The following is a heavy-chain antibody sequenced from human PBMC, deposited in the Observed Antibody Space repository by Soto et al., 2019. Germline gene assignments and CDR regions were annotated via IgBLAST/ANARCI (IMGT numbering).Heavy chain of an antibody. Sequence: QVQLQESGPGLVKPSQTLSLTCTVSGGSISSGGYYWSWIRQHPGKGLEWIGYIYYSGSTYYNPSLKSRVTISVDTSKNQLSLRLSSVTAADTAVYYCARAFDDSSGYYGGLGYWGQGTLVTVSS. CDR3: ARAFDDSSGYYGGLGY. J-gene: IGHJ4*02. D-gene: IGHD3-22*01. CDR2: IYYSGST. V-gene: IGHV4-31*03. CDR1: GGSISSGGYY.